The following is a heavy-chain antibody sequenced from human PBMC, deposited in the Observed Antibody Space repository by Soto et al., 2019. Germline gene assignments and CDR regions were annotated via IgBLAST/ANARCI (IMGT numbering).Heavy chain of an antibody. Sequence: GVSLRLSCAAAGFTCTSYGMHWVGQAPGKGLEWVAVIWYDGSNKYYADSVKGRFTISRDNSKNTLYLQMNSLRAEDTAVYYCARHPAIVVPIDYRRRGTLAAVSS. CDR3: ARHPAIVVPIDY. CDR2: IWYDGSNK. CDR1: GFTCTSYG. J-gene: IGHJ4*02. V-gene: IGHV3-33*01. D-gene: IGHD1-26*01.